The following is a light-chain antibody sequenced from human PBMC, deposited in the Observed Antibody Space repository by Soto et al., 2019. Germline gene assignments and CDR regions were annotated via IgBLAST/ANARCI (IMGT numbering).Light chain of an antibody. J-gene: IGLJ2*01. Sequence: NFMLTQPHSVSESPGKTVTIPCTGSSGSIATNYVQWYQQRPGSAPTTVIYEDTQRPSGVPERFSGSIDSSSNSASLTISGLKTEDEADYYCQSYDGSNPDVVFGGGTKLTVL. V-gene: IGLV6-57*02. CDR1: SGSIATNY. CDR2: EDT. CDR3: QSYDGSNPDVV.